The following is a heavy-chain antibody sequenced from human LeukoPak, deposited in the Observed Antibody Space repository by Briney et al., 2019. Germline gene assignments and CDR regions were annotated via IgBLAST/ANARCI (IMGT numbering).Heavy chain of an antibody. D-gene: IGHD4-17*01. J-gene: IGHJ4*02. CDR2: ISSSGSTI. Sequence: GGSLRLSCAASGFTFSSYEVNWVRQAPGKGLEWVSYISSSGSTIYYADSVKGRFTISRDNAKNSLYLQMNSLRAEDTAVYYCARGSDYGDYKLVYWGQGTLVTVSS. CDR1: GFTFSSYE. CDR3: ARGSDYGDYKLVY. V-gene: IGHV3-48*03.